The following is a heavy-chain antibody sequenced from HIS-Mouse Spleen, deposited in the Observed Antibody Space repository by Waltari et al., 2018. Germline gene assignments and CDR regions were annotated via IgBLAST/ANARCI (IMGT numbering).Heavy chain of an antibody. V-gene: IGHV4-39*07. CDR1: GGPISSSSYY. D-gene: IGHD6-13*01. Sequence: QLQLQESGPGLVKPSETLSLTCTVPGGPISSSSYYWGWIREPPGKGLEWIGSIYYSGSTYYNPSLKSRVTISVDTSKNQFSLKLSSVTAADTAVYYCARASKYSSSLYYFDYWGQGTLVTVSS. CDR3: ARASKYSSSLYYFDY. CDR2: IYYSGST. J-gene: IGHJ4*02.